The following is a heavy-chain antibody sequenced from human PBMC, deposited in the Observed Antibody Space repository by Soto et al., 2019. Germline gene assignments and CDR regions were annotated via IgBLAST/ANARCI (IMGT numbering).Heavy chain of an antibody. CDR2: ISGSGGRT. Sequence: EVQLLESGGGLVQPGGSLRLSCAASGFTFSSYAMSWVRQAPGKGLEWVSTISGSGGRTYYADSVKGRFTISRDNSKNTLYLQMNSLRAEDTAVYYCAKGANTYFYGSGSYYYYGMAVWGQGTTVTVSS. V-gene: IGHV3-23*01. J-gene: IGHJ6*02. CDR3: AKGANTYFYGSGSYYYYGMAV. CDR1: GFTFSSYA. D-gene: IGHD3-10*01.